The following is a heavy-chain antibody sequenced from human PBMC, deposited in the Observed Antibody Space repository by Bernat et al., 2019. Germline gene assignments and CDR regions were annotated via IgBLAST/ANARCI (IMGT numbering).Heavy chain of an antibody. D-gene: IGHD6-13*01. J-gene: IGHJ3*02. Sequence: EVQLVESGGGVVRPGGSLRLSCAASGFTFDDYGMSWVRQAPGKGLEWVSGINWNGASTGYADSVKGRFTISRDNAKNSLYLQMNSLRADDTALYHCARGLSSSLYDAFDIWGQGTMVTVYS. CDR2: INWNGAST. CDR1: GFTFDDYG. V-gene: IGHV3-20*01. CDR3: ARGLSSSLYDAFDI.